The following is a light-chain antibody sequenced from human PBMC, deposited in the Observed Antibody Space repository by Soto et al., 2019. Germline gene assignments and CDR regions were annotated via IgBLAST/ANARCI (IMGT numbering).Light chain of an antibody. V-gene: IGKV1-27*01. CDR1: QDISYY. CDR2: AAT. J-gene: IGKJ3*01. CDR3: QKYHSAPYT. Sequence: DIQMTQSPSSLSASVGERVTITCRASQDISYYVAWYQQKPGKAPVLLIYAATTLRSGVPSRFRGSGSGTDFTLTITNLQPEDVATYYCQKYHSAPYTFGPGTKVDLK.